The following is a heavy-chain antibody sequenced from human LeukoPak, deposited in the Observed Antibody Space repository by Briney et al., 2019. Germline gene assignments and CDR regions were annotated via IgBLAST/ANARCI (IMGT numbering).Heavy chain of an antibody. CDR1: GFTFSSYG. V-gene: IGHV3-30*02. Sequence: GGSLRLSCAASGFTFSSYGMHWVRQAPGKGLEWVAFIRYDGSNKYYADSVKVRFTISRDNSKNTLYLQMNSLRAEDTAVYYCAKDFRIVGATPGYWGQGTLVTVSS. CDR2: IRYDGSNK. J-gene: IGHJ4*02. D-gene: IGHD1-26*01. CDR3: AKDFRIVGATPGY.